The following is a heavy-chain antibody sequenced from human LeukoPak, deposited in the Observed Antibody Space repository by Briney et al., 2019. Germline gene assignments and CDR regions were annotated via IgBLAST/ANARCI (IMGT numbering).Heavy chain of an antibody. CDR1: GFTFSCYS. CDR3: ARESGSYFFDY. CDR2: ISSSSSYI. Sequence: GGSLRLSCAASGFTFSCYSVNWVRQAPGKGLEWVSSISSSSSYIYYADSVKGRFTISRDNAKNSLYLQMNSLRAEDTAVYYCARESGSYFFDYWGQGTLVTVSS. V-gene: IGHV3-21*01. J-gene: IGHJ4*02. D-gene: IGHD1-26*01.